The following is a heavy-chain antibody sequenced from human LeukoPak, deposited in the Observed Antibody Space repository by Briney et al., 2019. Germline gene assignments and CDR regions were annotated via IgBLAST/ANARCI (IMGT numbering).Heavy chain of an antibody. CDR1: GGSFSGYY. CDR2: INHSGST. Sequence: SETLSLTCAVYGGSFSGYYWSWIRQPPGEGLEWIGEINHSGSTNYNPSLKSRVTISVDTSKNQFSLKLSSVTAADTAVYYCARVWSDYYGSGSYYPRRYYYYMDVWGKGTTVTVSS. D-gene: IGHD3-10*01. V-gene: IGHV4-34*01. J-gene: IGHJ6*03. CDR3: ARVWSDYYGSGSYYPRRYYYYMDV.